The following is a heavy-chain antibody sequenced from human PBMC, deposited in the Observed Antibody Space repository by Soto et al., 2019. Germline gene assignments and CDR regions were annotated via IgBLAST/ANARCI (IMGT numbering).Heavy chain of an antibody. Sequence: QVQMQESGPGLVKPSQTLSLTCTVSGGFISSGSYYWTWIRQHPGKGLEWIGYIYYTGSSNYNPSLKSRVTISLDTSKNQFSLKLSSVTAADTAVYYCAREGGDGVDFWGQGTLVSVSS. CDR3: AREGGDGVDF. J-gene: IGHJ4*02. CDR2: IYYTGSS. CDR1: GGFISSGSYY. D-gene: IGHD3-16*01. V-gene: IGHV4-31*03.